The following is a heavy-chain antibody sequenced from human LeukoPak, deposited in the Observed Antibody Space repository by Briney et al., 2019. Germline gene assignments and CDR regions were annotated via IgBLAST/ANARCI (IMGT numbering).Heavy chain of an antibody. CDR3: ATGTNPPYDFWSGWSYYYYMDV. CDR1: GYTLTELS. Sequence: ASVKVSCKVSGYTLTELSMHWVRQAPGKGLGWMGGFDPEDGETIYAQKFQGRVTMTEDTSTDTAYMELSSLRSEDTAVYYCATGTNPPYDFWSGWSYYYYMDVWGKGTTVTVSS. D-gene: IGHD3-3*01. CDR2: FDPEDGET. J-gene: IGHJ6*03. V-gene: IGHV1-24*01.